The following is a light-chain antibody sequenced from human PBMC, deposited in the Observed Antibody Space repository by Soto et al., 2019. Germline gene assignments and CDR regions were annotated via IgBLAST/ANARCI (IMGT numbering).Light chain of an antibody. V-gene: IGKV3-20*01. CDR2: GAS. Sequence: EIVLTQSPGTLSLSPGESATLSCRASGSVSSSYLAWYQQKLGQAPRLLIYGASTRATGIPDRFSGSGSGTDFSLTITRLEPEDSAVYYCQQYGGSPRTFGQGTKVEIK. CDR1: GSVSSSY. J-gene: IGKJ1*01. CDR3: QQYGGSPRT.